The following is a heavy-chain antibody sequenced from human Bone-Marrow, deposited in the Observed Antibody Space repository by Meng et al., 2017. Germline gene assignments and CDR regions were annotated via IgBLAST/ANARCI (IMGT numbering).Heavy chain of an antibody. CDR1: GGSISSSNPY. Sequence: SETLSLTCTVSGGSISSSNPYWAWIRQPPGMGLEWLGSLYYSGITYYNASLKNRLTISVDTSKNQFSLRLQSVTAADTVVYYCARDPVAAAGSNRFDNWGQGTLVTVSS. CDR2: LYYSGIT. J-gene: IGHJ4*02. CDR3: ARDPVAAAGSNRFDN. V-gene: IGHV4-39*07. D-gene: IGHD6-13*01.